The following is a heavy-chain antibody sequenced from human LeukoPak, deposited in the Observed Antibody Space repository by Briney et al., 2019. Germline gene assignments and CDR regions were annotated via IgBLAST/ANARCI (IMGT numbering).Heavy chain of an antibody. CDR3: ARGPHYHHSTGHFSY. D-gene: IGHD3-22*01. CDR1: GFTFSSYA. J-gene: IGHJ4*02. Sequence: GGSLRLSCAASGFTFSSYAMSWVRQAPGKGLEWVAVIWYDGSNKNYADSVKGRFTISRDNSKNTMYLQMNSLRAEDTAVYYCARGPHYHHSTGHFSYWGQGTLVTVSS. V-gene: IGHV3-33*08. CDR2: IWYDGSNK.